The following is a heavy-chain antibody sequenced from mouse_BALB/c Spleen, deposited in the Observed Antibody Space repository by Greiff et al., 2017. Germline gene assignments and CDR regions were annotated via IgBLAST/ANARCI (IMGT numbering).Heavy chain of an antibody. CDR3: ARLDDYDDAMDY. D-gene: IGHD2-4*01. Sequence: EVQVVESGGGLVKPGGSLKLSCAASGFAFSSYDMSWVRQTPEKRLEWVAYISSGGGSTYYPDTVKGRFTISRDNAKNTLYLQMSSLKSEDTAMYYCARLDDYDDAMDYWGQGTSVTVSS. CDR2: ISSGGGST. J-gene: IGHJ4*01. CDR1: GFAFSSYD. V-gene: IGHV5-12-1*01.